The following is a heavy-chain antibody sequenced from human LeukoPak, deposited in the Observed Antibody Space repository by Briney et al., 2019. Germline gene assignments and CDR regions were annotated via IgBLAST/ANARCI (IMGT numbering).Heavy chain of an antibody. CDR1: GFTFSTYS. CDR3: AREGIHRGAFDI. CDR2: VTSSSGYI. D-gene: IGHD1-14*01. V-gene: IGHV3-21*06. Sequence: GGSLRLSCAASGFTFSTYSMTWVRQAPGKGLEWVSSVTSSSGYIYYADSVKGRFTISRDNAKSSLYLQMSSLRVEDTAVYFCAREGIHRGAFDIWGQGTMVTVSS. J-gene: IGHJ3*02.